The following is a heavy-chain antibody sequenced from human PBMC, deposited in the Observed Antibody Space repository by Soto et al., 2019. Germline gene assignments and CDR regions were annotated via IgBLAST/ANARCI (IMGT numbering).Heavy chain of an antibody. D-gene: IGHD3-10*01. CDR2: ISFSGVNR. CDR3: AKVGSGSYSAHS. J-gene: IGHJ4*02. CDR1: GFTFSSYA. Sequence: GGSLSLSCAASGFTFSSYAMNWVRQAPGKGLEWVSTISFSGVNRHYADSVKGRFTISRDNSKNTLYLRMNSLRAEDTAIYYCAKVGSGSYSAHSWGQGTLVTVSS. V-gene: IGHV3-23*01.